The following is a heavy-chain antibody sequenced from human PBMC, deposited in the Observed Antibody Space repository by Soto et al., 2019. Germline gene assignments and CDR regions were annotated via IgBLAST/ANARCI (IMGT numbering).Heavy chain of an antibody. Sequence: PSETLSLTCTVSGGSISSYYWSWIRQPPGKGLEWIGYIYYSGSTNYNPSLKSRVTISVDRSKNQFSLKLSSVTAADTAVYYCATLPPRIVVVMTDLPTWGQGTLVTVSS. V-gene: IGHV4-59*12. D-gene: IGHD2-15*01. CDR2: IYYSGST. CDR3: ATLPPRIVVVMTDLPT. J-gene: IGHJ5*02. CDR1: GGSISSYY.